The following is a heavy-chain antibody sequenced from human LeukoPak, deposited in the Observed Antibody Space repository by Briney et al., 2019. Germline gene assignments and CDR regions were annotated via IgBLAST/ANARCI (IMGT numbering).Heavy chain of an antibody. CDR2: IKRKTDGGTT. V-gene: IGHV3-15*01. CDR1: RFTFSNAW. J-gene: IGHJ4*02. Sequence: GGSLRLSCAASRFTFSNAWMSWVRQAPGKGLEWVGRIKRKTDGGTTDHAPPVTGRLTISRDHSKNMLYLQMNSQKTEDPAVYYCTRDVLRYFDWLGIDYWGQGTLVTVSS. CDR3: TRDVLRYFDWLGIDY. D-gene: IGHD3-9*01.